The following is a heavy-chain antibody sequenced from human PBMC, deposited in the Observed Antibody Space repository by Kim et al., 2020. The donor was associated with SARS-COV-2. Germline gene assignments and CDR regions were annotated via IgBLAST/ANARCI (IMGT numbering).Heavy chain of an antibody. D-gene: IGHD2-2*02. CDR2: ISTAGDT. J-gene: IGHJ6*03. V-gene: IGHV3-13*01. CDR3: ARGDIVVVPATIMYYYYY. Sequence: GGSLRLSCAASGFTFSSYDMHWVRQATGKGLEWVSPISTAGDTYYPGSVKGRFTISRENAKNYLYLQMNNMRAGDTAVYYCARGDIVVVPATIMYYYYY. CDR1: GFTFSSYD.